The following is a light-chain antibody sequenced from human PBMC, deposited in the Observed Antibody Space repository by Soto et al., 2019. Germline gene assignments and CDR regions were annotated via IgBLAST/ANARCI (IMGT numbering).Light chain of an antibody. CDR2: QTS. J-gene: IGKJ1*01. V-gene: IGKV3-11*01. CDR3: HQRQSWPRT. CDR1: QYINTR. Sequence: EIVLTQSPATLSSFPDDRVTLSCRASQYINTRLAWYQHRPGQAPRLLIYQTSIRAAGIPARFSASGIGTDFTLTISDVQPEDFAVYYCHQRQSWPRTFGQGTKVDI.